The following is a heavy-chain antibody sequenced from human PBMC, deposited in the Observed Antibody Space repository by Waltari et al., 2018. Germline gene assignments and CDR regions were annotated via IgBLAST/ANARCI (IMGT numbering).Heavy chain of an antibody. V-gene: IGHV3-30*04. CDR3: ARDYCDRTNCHGMDV. D-gene: IGHD3-22*01. J-gene: IGHJ6*02. Sequence: QVQLVESGGGVVQPGRSLRLSCVASGFTFRSYAMHWVRQAPGKGLEWVAVMSYNGRNIYYVDSVKGRFTISRDNSKKMLYMQMNSLRTEDTAIYYCARDYCDRTNCHGMDVWGQGTTVTVS. CDR2: MSYNGRNI. CDR1: GFTFRSYA.